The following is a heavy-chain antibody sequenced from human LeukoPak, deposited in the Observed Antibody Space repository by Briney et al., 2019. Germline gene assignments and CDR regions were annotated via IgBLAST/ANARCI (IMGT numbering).Heavy chain of an antibody. Sequence: ASVKVSCKASGYTFTGYYMHWVRQAPGQGLEWMGWINPNSGGTNYAQKFQGRVTMTRDTSISTAYMELSSLRAEDTAVYYCARDRTGQQLISRKDYYYMDVWGKGTTVTISS. CDR3: ARDRTGQQLISRKDYYYMDV. J-gene: IGHJ6*03. CDR2: INPNSGGT. D-gene: IGHD6-13*01. V-gene: IGHV1-2*02. CDR1: GYTFTGYY.